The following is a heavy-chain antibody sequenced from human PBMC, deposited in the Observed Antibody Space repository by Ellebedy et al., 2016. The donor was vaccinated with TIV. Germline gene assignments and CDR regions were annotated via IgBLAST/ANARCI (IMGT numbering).Heavy chain of an antibody. CDR1: GYTFTTHG. Sequence: ASVKVSCKASGYTFTTHGITWVRQAPGQGLEWMGWISTNNGNTNYAQKLQGRVSMTTDTSTSTAYMELRSLRSDDTAVYYCARDWDTALVPGTFDYWGQGTLVTVSS. J-gene: IGHJ4*02. CDR2: ISTNNGNT. V-gene: IGHV1-18*01. CDR3: ARDWDTALVPGTFDY. D-gene: IGHD5-18*01.